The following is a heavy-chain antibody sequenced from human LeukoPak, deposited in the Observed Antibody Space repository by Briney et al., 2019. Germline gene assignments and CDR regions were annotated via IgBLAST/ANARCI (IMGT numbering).Heavy chain of an antibody. Sequence: SVKVSCKASGFTFTSSAMQWVRQARGQRLEWIGWIVVGSGNTNYAQKFQGRVTMTTDTSTSTAYMELRSLRSDDTAVYYCARGAGGDCRYWGQGTLVTVSS. CDR2: IVVGSGNT. D-gene: IGHD2-21*02. J-gene: IGHJ4*02. CDR3: ARGAGGDCRY. V-gene: IGHV1-58*02. CDR1: GFTFTSSA.